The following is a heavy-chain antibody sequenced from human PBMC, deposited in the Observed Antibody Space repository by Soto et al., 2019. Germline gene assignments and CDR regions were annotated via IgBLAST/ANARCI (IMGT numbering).Heavy chain of an antibody. CDR3: VKGDTAMGQLIDY. CDR2: ISSNGGST. Sequence: GGSLRLSCSASGFTFSSYAMHWVRQAPGKGLEYVSAISSNGGSTYYADSVKGRFTISRDNSKNTLYLQMSSLRAEDTAVYYCVKGDTAMGQLIDYWGQGTLVTVSS. J-gene: IGHJ4*02. CDR1: GFTFSSYA. V-gene: IGHV3-64D*08. D-gene: IGHD5-18*01.